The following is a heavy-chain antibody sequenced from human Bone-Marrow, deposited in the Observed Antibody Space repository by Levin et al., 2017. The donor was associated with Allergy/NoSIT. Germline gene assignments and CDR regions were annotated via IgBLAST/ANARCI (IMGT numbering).Heavy chain of an antibody. Sequence: SETLSLTCSVSGSSITNFIWWGWIRQPPGKVLEWIGYIYHNGATQYNPSLKSRATLSVDSSKNQIFLRLSSLTAVATAVYYCATMGRCHHFDDWGQGTLVAVS. CDR2: IYHNGAT. J-gene: IGHJ4*02. CDR1: GSSITNFIW. CDR3: ATMGRCHHFDD. D-gene: IGHD2-2*01. V-gene: IGHV4-28*01.